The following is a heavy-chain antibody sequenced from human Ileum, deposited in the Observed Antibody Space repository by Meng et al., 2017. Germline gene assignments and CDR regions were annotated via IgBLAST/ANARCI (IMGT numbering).Heavy chain of an antibody. CDR3: ARVLVPSIKTPIHY. CDR1: GYTFTNYY. V-gene: IGHV1-46*01. J-gene: IGHJ4*02. D-gene: IGHD3-3*02. CDR2: INPTGGAT. Sequence: QVQLVQSGAEVKNPGASVKVSCTASGYTFTNYYMHWVRQAPGQGPEWMGIINPTGGATTYAQKFQGRVTMTRDTSTSTVYMELSSLRSEDTAMYYCARVLVPSIKTPIHYWGQGTLVTVSS.